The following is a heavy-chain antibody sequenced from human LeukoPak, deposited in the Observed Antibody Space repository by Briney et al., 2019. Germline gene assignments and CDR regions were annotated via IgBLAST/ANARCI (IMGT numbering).Heavy chain of an antibody. CDR3: ARATSSYYYGMDV. CDR1: GGTFSSYA. D-gene: IGHD3-16*01. Sequence: SVKVSCKASGGTFSSYAISWLRQAPGQGLEWMGRIIPILGIANYAQKFQGRVTITADKSTSTAYMELSSLRSEDTAVYYCARATSSYYYGMDVWGQGTTVTVSS. J-gene: IGHJ6*02. V-gene: IGHV1-69*10. CDR2: IIPILGIA.